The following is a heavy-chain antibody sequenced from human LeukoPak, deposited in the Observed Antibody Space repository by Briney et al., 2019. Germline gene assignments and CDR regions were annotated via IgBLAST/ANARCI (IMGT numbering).Heavy chain of an antibody. V-gene: IGHV3-23*01. CDR3: AKDLIAVGDGYCFDY. D-gene: IGHD6-19*01. Sequence: GSLRLSCAASGFTVSSNYMTWVRQAPGKGLEWVSAVSRNGDSTYYADSVKGRFTISRDNSKNTLYLQMNSLRAEDTALYYCAKDLIAVGDGYCFDYWGQGTLVTVSS. CDR2: VSRNGDST. J-gene: IGHJ4*02. CDR1: GFTVSSNY.